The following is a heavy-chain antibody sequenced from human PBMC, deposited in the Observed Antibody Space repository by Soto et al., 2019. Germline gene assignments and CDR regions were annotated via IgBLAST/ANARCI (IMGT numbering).Heavy chain of an antibody. D-gene: IGHD2-2*01. CDR2: IIPIFGTA. CDR1: GGTFSSYA. Sequence: GASVKVSCKASGGTFSSYAISWVRQAPGQGLKWMGGIIPIFGTANYAQKFQGRVTITADKSTSTAYMELSSLRSEDTAVYYCARVDCSSTSCPTGWFDPWGQGTLVTVSS. CDR3: ARVDCSSTSCPTGWFDP. J-gene: IGHJ5*02. V-gene: IGHV1-69*06.